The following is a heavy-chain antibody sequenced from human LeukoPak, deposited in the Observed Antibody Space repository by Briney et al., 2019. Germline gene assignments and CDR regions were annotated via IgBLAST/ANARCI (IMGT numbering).Heavy chain of an antibody. V-gene: IGHV1-18*01. CDR1: GYTFTSYG. CDR2: ISAYNGNT. Sequence: ASVKLSCKASGYTFTSYGISWVRQAPGQGLEWMGWISAYNGNTNYAQKLQGRVTMTTDTSTSTAYMELRSLRSDDTAVYYCAREMLGSGYRAQYGMDVWGQGTTVTVSS. J-gene: IGHJ6*02. D-gene: IGHD5-12*01. CDR3: AREMLGSGYRAQYGMDV.